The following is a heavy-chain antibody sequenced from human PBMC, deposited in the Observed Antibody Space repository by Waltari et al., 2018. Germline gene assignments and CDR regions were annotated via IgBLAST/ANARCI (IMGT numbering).Heavy chain of an antibody. CDR3: AKDRGYSYGYGMDV. CDR2: VSDDGSNK. D-gene: IGHD5-18*01. V-gene: IGHV3-30*18. CDR1: GFTFSSYG. Sequence: QVQLVESGGGVVQPGRSLRLSCAASGFTFSSYGMHWVRQAPGKGLEGVAVVSDDGSNKYYADSVKGRFTISRDNSKNTLYLQMNSLRAEDTAVYYCAKDRGYSYGYGMDVWGQGTTVTVSS. J-gene: IGHJ6*02.